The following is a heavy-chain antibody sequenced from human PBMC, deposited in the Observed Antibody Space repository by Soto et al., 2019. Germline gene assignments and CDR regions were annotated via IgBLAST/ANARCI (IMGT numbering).Heavy chain of an antibody. D-gene: IGHD3-22*01. CDR1: GFTFTNSA. J-gene: IGHJ6*02. V-gene: IGHV1-58*01. Sequence: SVKVSCKASGFTFTNSAVQWMRQARGQRLEWIGWIVVGSGNTNYTQRFQERVTITRDMSTSTAYMELSSLRSEDTAVYYCAADFYDSAAMDVWGQGTTVTVSS. CDR2: IVVGSGNT. CDR3: AADFYDSAAMDV.